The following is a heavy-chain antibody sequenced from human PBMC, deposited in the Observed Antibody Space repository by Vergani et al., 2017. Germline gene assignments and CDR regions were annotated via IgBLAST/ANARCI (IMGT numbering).Heavy chain of an antibody. D-gene: IGHD2-15*01. CDR3: AKSRGYYSTDGFDI. V-gene: IGHV3-23*01. CDR2: ISGSGDRT. Sequence: EVQLLESGGGLGQPGGSLKLSCAASGFTFTSYAMSWVRQAPGKGLEWVSTISGSGDRTYYADSVKGRFAISRDNSKNTVYLQMNSLRADDTAVYYCAKSRGYYSTDGFDIWGQGTMVTVSS. J-gene: IGHJ3*02. CDR1: GFTFTSYA.